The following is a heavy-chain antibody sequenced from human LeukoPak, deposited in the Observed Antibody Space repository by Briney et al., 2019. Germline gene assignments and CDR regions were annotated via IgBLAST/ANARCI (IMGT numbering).Heavy chain of an antibody. J-gene: IGHJ4*02. V-gene: IGHV3-30*01. D-gene: IGHD3-16*01. CDR3: AIGAPLGY. Sequence: GGSLRLSCAASGFTFSSYAMHWVRQAPGKGLEWVAVISYDGSNKYYADSVKGRFTISRDNSKNTLYLQMNSLRAEDTAVYYCAIGAPLGYWDQGTLVTVSS. CDR1: GFTFSSYA. CDR2: ISYDGSNK.